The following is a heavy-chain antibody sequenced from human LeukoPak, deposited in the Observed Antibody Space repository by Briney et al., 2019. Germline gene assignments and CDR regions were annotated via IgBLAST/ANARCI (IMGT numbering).Heavy chain of an antibody. D-gene: IGHD3-16*02. CDR2: IYYSGST. CDR3: AREQYDYVWGSYRYTYFDY. CDR1: GGSFSGYY. Sequence: PSETLSLTCAVYGGSFSGYYWSWIRQPPGKGLEWIGYIYYSGSTNYNPSLKSRVTISVDTSKNQFSLKLSSVTAADTAVYYCAREQYDYVWGSYRYTYFDYWGQGTLVTVSS. V-gene: IGHV4-59*01. J-gene: IGHJ4*02.